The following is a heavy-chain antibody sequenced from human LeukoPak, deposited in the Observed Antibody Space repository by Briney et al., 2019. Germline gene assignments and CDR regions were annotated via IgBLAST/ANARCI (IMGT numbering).Heavy chain of an antibody. J-gene: IGHJ4*02. D-gene: IGHD3-22*01. Sequence: ASVKVSCKASGYTFTSYAMNWVRQAPGQGLEWMGWINTNTGNPTYAQGFTGRFVFSLDTSVSTAYLQISSLKAEDTAVYYCARASALDKYYYDSSGFADTPNFDYWGQGTLVTVSS. CDR1: GYTFTSYA. V-gene: IGHV7-4-1*02. CDR2: INTNTGNP. CDR3: ARASALDKYYYDSSGFADTPNFDY.